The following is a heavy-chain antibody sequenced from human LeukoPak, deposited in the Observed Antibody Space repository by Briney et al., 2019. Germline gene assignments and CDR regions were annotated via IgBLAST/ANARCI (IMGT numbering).Heavy chain of an antibody. V-gene: IGHV3-23*01. J-gene: IGHJ4*02. CDR2: TSSSGETT. CDR3: AKDRPNYYGTNGHYYRRDGDC. CDR1: GFTFSSYA. Sequence: GGSLRLSCVASGFTFSSYAMSWVPQAAGKGLEWVSSTSSSGETTYYADSVKGRFTISRDNSRNTLYLQMNSLRAEDTAVYYCAKDRPNYYGTNGHYYRRDGDCWGQGTLVTVS. D-gene: IGHD3-22*01.